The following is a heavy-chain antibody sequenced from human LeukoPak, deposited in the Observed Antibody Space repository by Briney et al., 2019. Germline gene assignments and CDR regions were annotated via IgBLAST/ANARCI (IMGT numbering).Heavy chain of an antibody. CDR3: AAAMGFDY. CDR2: IGGSGGST. J-gene: IGHJ4*02. Sequence: PGGSLRLSCAASGFTFSSYAMSWVRQAPGKGLEWVSTIGGSGGSTHYADSVKGRFTISRDNSKHTLHLQMNSLRAEDTAVYYCAAAMGFDYWGQGTLVTVSS. CDR1: GFTFSSYA. V-gene: IGHV3-23*01. D-gene: IGHD2-2*01.